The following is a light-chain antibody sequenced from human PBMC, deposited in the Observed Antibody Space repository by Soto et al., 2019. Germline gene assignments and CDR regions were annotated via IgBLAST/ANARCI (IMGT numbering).Light chain of an antibody. CDR1: QSVSSSY. CDR3: QQYGSPAT. CDR2: GAS. J-gene: IGKJ1*01. Sequence: EIVLTQSPGTLSLSPGERATLSCRASQSVSSSYLAWYQQKPGQAPRLLIYGASNRATGIPDRFSGSGSGTDFTLTISRLEPEDFAVYYCQQYGSPATFGQGTNVDI. V-gene: IGKV3-20*01.